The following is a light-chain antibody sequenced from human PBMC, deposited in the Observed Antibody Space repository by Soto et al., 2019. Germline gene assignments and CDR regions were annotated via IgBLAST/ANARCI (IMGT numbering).Light chain of an antibody. V-gene: IGKV3-20*01. CDR1: QSVTSTY. CDR2: GTS. J-gene: IGKJ4*01. Sequence: EIVLTQSPGALSLSPGERATLSCRASQSVTSTYLAWYQQNPGQAPRLLIYGTSSRATGIPDRFSGSGSGTAFALTISSLEPDDFAVYYCQQYGSSPLTLGGGTKVEIK. CDR3: QQYGSSPLT.